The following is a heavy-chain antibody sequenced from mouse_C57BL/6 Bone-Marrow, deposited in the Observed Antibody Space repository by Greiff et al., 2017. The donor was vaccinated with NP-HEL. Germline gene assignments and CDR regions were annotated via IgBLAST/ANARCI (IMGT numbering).Heavy chain of an antibody. CDR1: GYTFTSYW. CDR2: IDPSDSYT. V-gene: IGHV1-50*01. J-gene: IGHJ2*01. CDR3: ARGYYDYSPPFDY. Sequence: QVQLQQPGAELVKPGASVKLSCKASGYTFTSYWMQWVKQRPGQGLEWIGEIDPSDSYTNYNQKFKGKATLTVDTSSSTAYMQLSSLTSEDSAVYYCARGYYDYSPPFDYWGQGTTLTVSS. D-gene: IGHD2-4*01.